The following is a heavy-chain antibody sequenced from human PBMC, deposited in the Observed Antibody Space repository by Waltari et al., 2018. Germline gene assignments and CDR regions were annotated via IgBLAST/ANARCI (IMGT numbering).Heavy chain of an antibody. CDR1: GATIDSNY. J-gene: IGHJ1*01. D-gene: IGHD7-27*01. CDR3: TRGGHPNS. CDR2: IFADGTT. V-gene: IGHV3-66*02. Sequence: SGGGLVQPGGSLSISVTASGATIDSNYMNWLRQAPGKGLEWISVIFADGTTHFADSVRGRFVISRDKSENTLYLQMNFVRADDSSVYYCTRGGHPNSWGQGTLVTVSS.